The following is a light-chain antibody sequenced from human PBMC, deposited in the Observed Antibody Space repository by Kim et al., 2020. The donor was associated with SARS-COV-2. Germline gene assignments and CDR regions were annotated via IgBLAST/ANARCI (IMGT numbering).Light chain of an antibody. Sequence: GQSVTISCTATSSAIGGYNYVSWYQPHPGKAPKLIIYDVTKRPSGVPDRFSGSKSGNTASLTISGLQAEDETDYYCCSYAGSYVLVFGGGTQLTVL. CDR3: CSYAGSYVLV. V-gene: IGLV2-11*01. CDR2: DVT. CDR1: SSAIGGYNY. J-gene: IGLJ2*01.